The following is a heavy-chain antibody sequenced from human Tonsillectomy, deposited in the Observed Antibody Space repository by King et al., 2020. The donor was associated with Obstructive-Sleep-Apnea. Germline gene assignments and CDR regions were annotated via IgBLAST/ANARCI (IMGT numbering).Heavy chain of an antibody. V-gene: IGHV3-74*01. Sequence: VQLVESGGGLVQPGGSLRLSCAASGFTFSTYWVHWVRQAPGKGLVWVSRINTDGSSTTYADSVKGRFTISRDNAKNTRYLQMNSLRGEDTAVYYCARGGGVVVTADAFDIWGQGTMVTVSS. J-gene: IGHJ3*02. D-gene: IGHD2-21*02. CDR1: GFTFSTYW. CDR3: ARGGGVVVTADAFDI. CDR2: INTDGSST.